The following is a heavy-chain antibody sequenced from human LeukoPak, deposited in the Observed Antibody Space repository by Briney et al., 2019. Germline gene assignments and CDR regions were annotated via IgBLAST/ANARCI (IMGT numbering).Heavy chain of an antibody. V-gene: IGHV4-59*01. J-gene: IGHJ4*02. D-gene: IGHD6-6*01. CDR3: AREGGRGIAARYYFDY. CDR1: GGSISDYY. CDR2: FYNSGSS. Sequence: SETLSLTCTVSGGSISDYYRGWIRQPPGKGLEWIGYFYNSGSSTYNPSLKSRVTISVDTSKEQFSLKVNSVTAADTAVYYCAREGGRGIAARYYFDYWGQGTLVTVSS.